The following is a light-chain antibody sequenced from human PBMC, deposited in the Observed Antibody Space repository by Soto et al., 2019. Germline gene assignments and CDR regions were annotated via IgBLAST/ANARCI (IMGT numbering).Light chain of an antibody. J-gene: IGLJ2*01. CDR2: EVS. CDR3: RSYTSNSASNVG. CDR1: SSDVGGYNY. V-gene: IGLV2-14*01. Sequence: QSALTQPASVSGSPGQSITISCTGTSSDVGGYNYVSWYQQHPGKAPKLMIYEVSNRPSGVSNRFSVSKSGHTASLTISGLQAEDEADYYWRSYTSNSASNVGFGGWTKLTVL.